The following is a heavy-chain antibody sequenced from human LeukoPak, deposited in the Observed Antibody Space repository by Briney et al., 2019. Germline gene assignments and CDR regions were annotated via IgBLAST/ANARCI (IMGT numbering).Heavy chain of an antibody. Sequence: GGSLRLSCTASTFTFSDDYMAWIRQAPGKGLEWVSSISPGSSYKYSADSVKGRFTISRDDAENSVYLQMNSLSVEETAVYYCATERRGTFDFWGQGSLVTVSS. CDR3: ATERRGTFDF. CDR1: TFTFSDDY. D-gene: IGHD1-1*01. CDR2: ISPGSSYK. V-gene: IGHV3-11*05. J-gene: IGHJ4*02.